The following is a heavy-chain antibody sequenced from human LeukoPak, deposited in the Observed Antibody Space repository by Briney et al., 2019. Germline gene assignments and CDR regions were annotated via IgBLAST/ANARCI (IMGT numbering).Heavy chain of an antibody. V-gene: IGHV3-15*01. CDR2: IKSHIDGGTT. D-gene: IGHD6-19*01. Sequence: GGSLRLSCAASGFSFIKAWMSWVRQAPGKGPEWIGRIKSHIDGGTTDYAAPVKGRFTISRDNSKNTLYLQMNSLRAEDTAVYYCAKDSEEQWLVRGWNYWGQGTLVTVSS. CDR1: GFSFIKAW. CDR3: AKDSEEQWLVRGWNY. J-gene: IGHJ4*02.